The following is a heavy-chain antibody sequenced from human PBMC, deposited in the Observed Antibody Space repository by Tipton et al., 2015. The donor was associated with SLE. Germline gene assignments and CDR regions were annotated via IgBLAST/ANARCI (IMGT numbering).Heavy chain of an antibody. V-gene: IGHV4-34*01. CDR3: ARGRVTIFGVVIIGRDAFDI. D-gene: IGHD3-3*01. J-gene: IGHJ3*02. Sequence: TLSLTCAVYGGSFSGYYWSWIRQPPGKGLEWIGEINHRGSANYNSSLKSRVTISVDTSKNDFSLKLSSVTAADTAVYYCARGRVTIFGVVIIGRDAFDIWGQGTMVTVSS. CDR1: GGSFSGYY. CDR2: INHRGSA.